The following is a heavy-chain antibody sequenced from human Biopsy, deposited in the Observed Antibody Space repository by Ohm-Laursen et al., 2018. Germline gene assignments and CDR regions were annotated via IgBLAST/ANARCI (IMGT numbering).Heavy chain of an antibody. V-gene: IGHV4-4*08. D-gene: IGHD4-23*01. CDR2: ISSTGYT. CDR3: AKGRNDNGGMYFGS. J-gene: IGHJ4*02. Sequence: GTLSLTCTVSNGSIRNYYWSWIRQPPGKGLEWIGFISSTGYTSYIPSLKSRVTISVGTSRRQSSLKMRFVTAADTAVYYCAKGRNDNGGMYFGSWGQGTLVTVSS. CDR1: NGSIRNYY.